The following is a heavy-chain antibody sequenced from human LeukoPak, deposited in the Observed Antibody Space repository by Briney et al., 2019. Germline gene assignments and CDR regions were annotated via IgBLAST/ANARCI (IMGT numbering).Heavy chain of an antibody. CDR2: ITGDGGST. CDR3: ARDISCSSTSCLNSWFDP. J-gene: IGHJ5*02. CDR1: GFNFDDYA. V-gene: IGHV3-43*02. D-gene: IGHD2-2*01. Sequence: GGSLRLSCAASGFNFDDYAMHWVRQAPGKGLEWVSLITGDGGSTYYANSVKGRFTISRDNSKNSLYLQMNSLGTEDTALYYCARDISCSSTSCLNSWFDPWGQGTLVTVSS.